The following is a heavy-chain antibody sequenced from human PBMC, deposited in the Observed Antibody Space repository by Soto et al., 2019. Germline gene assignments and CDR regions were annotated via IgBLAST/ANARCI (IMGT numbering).Heavy chain of an antibody. Sequence: LSLTCTVSGDSISSGDYYWSWIRQHPGKGLEWIGYIYYSGSTSYNPSLKSRVTISVDTSKNQFSLRLSSVTAADAAVYYCARDLYLQGGMDVWGQGTTVTVSS. J-gene: IGHJ6*02. CDR2: IYYSGST. CDR1: GDSISSGDYY. V-gene: IGHV4-31*03. CDR3: ARDLYLQGGMDV.